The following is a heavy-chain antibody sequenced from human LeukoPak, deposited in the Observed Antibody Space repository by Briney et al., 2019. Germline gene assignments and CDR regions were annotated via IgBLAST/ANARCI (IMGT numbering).Heavy chain of an antibody. D-gene: IGHD3-22*01. CDR2: FYYSGST. CDR3: ARKNYYDSSGYLYYFDY. Sequence: SETLSLTCTVSGGSISSYYWSWIRQPPGKGLEWIGYFYYSGSTNYNPSLKSRVTISVDTSKNQFSLKLSSVTAADTAVYYCARKNYYDSSGYLYYFDYWGQGTLVTVSS. J-gene: IGHJ4*02. V-gene: IGHV4-59*01. CDR1: GGSISSYY.